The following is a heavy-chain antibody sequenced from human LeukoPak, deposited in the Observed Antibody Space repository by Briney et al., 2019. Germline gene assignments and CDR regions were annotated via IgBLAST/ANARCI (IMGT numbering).Heavy chain of an antibody. V-gene: IGHV3-30*02. CDR1: GFTFSSYG. CDR3: AKENRYHRFLEWIY. J-gene: IGHJ4*02. Sequence: PGGSLRLSCAASGFTFSSYGMHWVRQAPGKGLEWVAFIRYDGSNKYYADSVKGRFTISRDNSKNTLYLQMNSLRAEDTAVYYCAKENRYHRFLEWIYWGQGTLVTVSS. D-gene: IGHD3-3*01. CDR2: IRYDGSNK.